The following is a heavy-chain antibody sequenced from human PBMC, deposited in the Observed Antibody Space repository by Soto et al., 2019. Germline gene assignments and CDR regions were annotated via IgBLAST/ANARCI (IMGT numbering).Heavy chain of an antibody. Sequence: GGSLRLSCAASGFTFSSYGMHWVRQAPGKGLEWVAVISYDGSNKYYADSVKGRFTISRDNSKNTLYLQMNSLRAEDTAVYYCAKDGAAPFDYWGKGTLVTVSS. CDR2: ISYDGSNK. V-gene: IGHV3-30*18. D-gene: IGHD6-13*01. CDR3: AKDGAAPFDY. J-gene: IGHJ4*02. CDR1: GFTFSSYG.